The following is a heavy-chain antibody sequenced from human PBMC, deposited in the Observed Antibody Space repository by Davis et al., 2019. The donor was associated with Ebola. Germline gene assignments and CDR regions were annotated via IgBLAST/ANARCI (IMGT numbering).Heavy chain of an antibody. CDR2: ISAYNGNT. D-gene: IGHD3-3*01. V-gene: IGHV1-18*01. CDR1: GYTFTSYG. CDR3: AGPSNYDFWSGSRYYYYGMDV. Sequence: AASVTVSCKASGYTFTSYGICWVRQAPGQGLEWMGWISAYNGNTNYAQKLQGRATMTRDTSTSTVYMELSSLRSEDTAVYYCAGPSNYDFWSGSRYYYYGMDVWGQGTTVTVSS. J-gene: IGHJ6*02.